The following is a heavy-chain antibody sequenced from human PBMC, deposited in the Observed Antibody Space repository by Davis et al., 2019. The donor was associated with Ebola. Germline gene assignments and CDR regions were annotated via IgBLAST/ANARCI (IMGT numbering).Heavy chain of an antibody. J-gene: IGHJ3*02. CDR2: ISSGSTFI. Sequence: GGSLRLSCAASGFTFSSYSMNWVRQAPGRGLEWVSSISSGSTFIYYADSVKGRFTISRDNAKNTLSLQMNSLRAEDTAVYYCAKSIRITMIVGGAFDIWGQGTMVTVSS. CDR3: AKSIRITMIVGGAFDI. D-gene: IGHD3-22*01. CDR1: GFTFSSYS. V-gene: IGHV3-21*04.